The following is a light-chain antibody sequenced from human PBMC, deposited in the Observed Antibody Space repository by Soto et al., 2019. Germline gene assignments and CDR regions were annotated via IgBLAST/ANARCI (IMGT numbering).Light chain of an antibody. CDR1: QTVSNQ. CDR2: WAS. Sequence: EMVFTQSPVTLSLSPGERATLSCMASQTVSNQLAWYQQKPGQPPKLLIYWASTRESGVPDRFSGSGSGTDFTLTISSLQAEDVAVYYCQQYYSTPLTFGGGTTGDIK. J-gene: IGKJ4*01. CDR3: QQYYSTPLT. V-gene: IGKV4-1*01.